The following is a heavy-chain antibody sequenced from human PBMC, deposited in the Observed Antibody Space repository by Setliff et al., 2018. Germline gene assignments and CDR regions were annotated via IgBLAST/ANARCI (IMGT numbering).Heavy chain of an antibody. Sequence: PSETLSLTCAVSGYSISSGYNGGWIRQPPGKGLEWIGSIYYRGSTSYNSSLKSRVSISVDTSKNQFSLNLNAVTAADTAVYYCATRTGDRGVDYWGQGRLVTVAS. CDR1: GYSISSGYN. V-gene: IGHV4-38-2*01. J-gene: IGHJ4*02. D-gene: IGHD7-27*01. CDR3: ATRTGDRGVDY. CDR2: IYYRGST.